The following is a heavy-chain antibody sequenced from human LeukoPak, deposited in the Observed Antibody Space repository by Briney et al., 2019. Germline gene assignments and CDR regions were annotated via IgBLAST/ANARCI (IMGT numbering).Heavy chain of an antibody. CDR3: AKNLYCGGGSCYPSALGMDV. V-gene: IGHV3-23*01. D-gene: IGHD2-15*01. J-gene: IGHJ6*02. CDR1: GFTFSSYA. CDR2: ISGSGKRT. Sequence: GGSLRLYCAASGFTFSSYAMSWVRQAPGQGLEWVSSISGSGKRTYYADSVKGRFTISRDNSKNTLFLQMNSLRAEDTAVYYCAKNLYCGGGSCYPSALGMDVWGQGTTVTVSS.